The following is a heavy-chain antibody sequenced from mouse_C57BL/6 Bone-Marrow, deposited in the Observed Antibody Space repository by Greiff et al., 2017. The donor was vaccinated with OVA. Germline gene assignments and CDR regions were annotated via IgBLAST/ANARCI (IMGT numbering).Heavy chain of an antibody. CDR1: GYTFTSYG. CDR3: ARGIYYDYEAY. J-gene: IGHJ3*01. Sequence: VQRVESGAELARPGASVKLSCKASGYTFTSYGISWVKQRTGQGLEWIGEIYPRSGNTYYNEKFKGKATLTADKSSSTAYMELRSLTSEDSAVYFCARGIYYDYEAYWGQGTLVTVSA. V-gene: IGHV1-81*01. D-gene: IGHD2-4*01. CDR2: IYPRSGNT.